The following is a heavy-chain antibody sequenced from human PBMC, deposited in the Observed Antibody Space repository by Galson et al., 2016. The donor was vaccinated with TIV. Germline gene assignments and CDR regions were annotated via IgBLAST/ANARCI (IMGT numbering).Heavy chain of an antibody. CDR3: AKDRITFVFRGAFDL. J-gene: IGHJ3*01. Sequence: SLRLSCAASGFTFSEYAISWVRQAPGKGLEWLSVTSGNGFTTSYADSVKGRFTISRDNPRNTLYLEMNSLRPDDTAVYYCAKDRITFVFRGAFDLWGHGTMVTVSS. D-gene: IGHD3-16*01. CDR1: GFTFSEYA. V-gene: IGHV3-23*01. CDR2: TSGNGFTT.